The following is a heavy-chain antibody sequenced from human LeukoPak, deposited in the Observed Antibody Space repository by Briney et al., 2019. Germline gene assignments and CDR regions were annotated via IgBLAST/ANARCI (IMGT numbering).Heavy chain of an antibody. CDR3: ARAIHYDFWSGYYDFDY. D-gene: IGHD3-3*01. CDR2: ISGSGGST. V-gene: IGHV3-23*01. Sequence: PGGSLRLSCAASGFTFSSYAMSWVRQAPGKGLEWVSAISGSGGSTYYADSVKGRFTISRDNAKNSLYLQMNSLRAEDTAVYYCARAIHYDFWSGYYDFDYWGQGTLVTVSS. J-gene: IGHJ4*02. CDR1: GFTFSSYA.